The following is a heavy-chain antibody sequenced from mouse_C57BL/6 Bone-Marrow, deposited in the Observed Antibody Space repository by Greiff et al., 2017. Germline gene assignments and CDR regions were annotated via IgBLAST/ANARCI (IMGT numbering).Heavy chain of an antibody. CDR2: ISSGSSTI. D-gene: IGHD1-1*01. CDR3: ARGLLRAY. Sequence: DVKLVESGGGLVKPGGSLKLSCAASGFTFSDYRMHWVRQAPEKGLEWVAYISSGSSTIYYADTVKGRFTISRDNAKNTLFLQMTSLRSEDTAMYYCARGLLRAYWGQGTLVTVSA. J-gene: IGHJ3*01. V-gene: IGHV5-17*01. CDR1: GFTFSDYR.